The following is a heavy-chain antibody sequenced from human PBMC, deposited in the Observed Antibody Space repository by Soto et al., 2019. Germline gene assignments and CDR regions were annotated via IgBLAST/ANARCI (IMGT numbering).Heavy chain of an antibody. CDR2: ISGSGGST. D-gene: IGHD3-3*01. CDR1: GFTFSSYA. Sequence: GGSLRLSCAASGFTFSSYAMSWVRQAPGKGLEWVSAISGSGGSTYYADSVKGRFTISRDNSKNTLYLQMNSLRAEDTAVYYCAKGAGYYYDFWSGYYEYWGQGTLVTVSS. CDR3: AKGAGYYYDFWSGYYEY. J-gene: IGHJ4*02. V-gene: IGHV3-23*01.